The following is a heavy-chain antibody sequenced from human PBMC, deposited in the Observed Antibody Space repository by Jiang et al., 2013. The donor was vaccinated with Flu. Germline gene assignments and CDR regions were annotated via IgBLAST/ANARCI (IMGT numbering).Heavy chain of an antibody. Sequence: VQLVESGGGVVQPGRSLRLSCAASGFTFSSYAMHWVRQAPGKGLEWVAVISYDGSNKYYADSVKGRFTISRDNSKNTLYLQMNSPRAEDTAVYYCARDEGFWSGYYFGVGFDFDYWGQGTLVTV. CDR2: ISYDGSNK. CDR3: ARDEGFWSGYYFGVGFDFDY. V-gene: IGHV3-30*04. J-gene: IGHJ4*02. CDR1: GFTFSSYA. D-gene: IGHD3-3*01.